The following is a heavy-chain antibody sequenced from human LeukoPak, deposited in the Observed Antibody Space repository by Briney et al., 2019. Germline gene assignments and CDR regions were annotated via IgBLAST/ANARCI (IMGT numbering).Heavy chain of an antibody. J-gene: IGHJ4*02. CDR2: INHSGST. V-gene: IGHV4-34*01. Sequence: SETLSLTCTVSGGSISSYYWSWIRQPPGKGLEWIGEINHSGSTNYNPSLKSRVTISVDTSKNQFSLKLSSVTAADTAVYYCARVAYCSGGSCHAPYFDYWGQGTLVTVSS. CDR1: GGSISSYY. D-gene: IGHD2-15*01. CDR3: ARVAYCSGGSCHAPYFDY.